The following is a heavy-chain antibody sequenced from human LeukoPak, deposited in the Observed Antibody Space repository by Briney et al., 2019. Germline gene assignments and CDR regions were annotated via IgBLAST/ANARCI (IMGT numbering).Heavy chain of an antibody. CDR1: GFNVRSNY. J-gene: IGHJ5*02. CDR2: IYSGSST. CDR3: ARASRIEPGWFDP. V-gene: IGHV3-53*01. D-gene: IGHD1-14*01. Sequence: GGSLRLSCVASGFNVRSNYMSWVRQAPGKGLEWVSVIYSGSSTYYADSVKGRFTISRDSSKNTVYLQMNNLRAEDTAVYYCARASRIEPGWFDPWGQGTLVIVSS.